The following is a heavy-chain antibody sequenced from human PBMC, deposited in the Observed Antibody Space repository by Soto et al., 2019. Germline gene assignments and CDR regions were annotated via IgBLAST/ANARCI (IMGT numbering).Heavy chain of an antibody. D-gene: IGHD1-26*01. Sequence: GGSLRLSCAASGFSFNTAWMNWVRQAPGKGLEWVGRIKTKSDGETTHYAAPVKGRFTVSRDDSKKTVYLQMDSLKTEDTAVYYCTTSDLLTLIAVDYWGQGTLVTVSS. J-gene: IGHJ4*02. V-gene: IGHV3-15*07. CDR3: TTSDLLTLIAVDY. CDR1: GFSFNTAW. CDR2: IKTKSDGETT.